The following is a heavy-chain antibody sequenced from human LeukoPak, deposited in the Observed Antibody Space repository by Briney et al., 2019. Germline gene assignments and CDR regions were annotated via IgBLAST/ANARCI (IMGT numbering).Heavy chain of an antibody. D-gene: IGHD5-12*01. CDR1: GFTFSNAW. J-gene: IGHJ3*02. CDR2: IKSKTDGGTT. CDR3: TTDIVATILAFDI. Sequence: PGGSLRLSCAASGFTFSNAWMNWVRQAPGKGLEWVGRIKSKTDGGTTDYAAPVKGRFTISRDDSKNTLYLQMNSLKTEDTAVYYCTTDIVATILAFDIWGQGTMVTVSS. V-gene: IGHV3-15*07.